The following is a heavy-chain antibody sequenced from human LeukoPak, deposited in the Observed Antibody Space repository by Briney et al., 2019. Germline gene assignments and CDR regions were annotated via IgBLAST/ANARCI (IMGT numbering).Heavy chain of an antibody. CDR1: GYTFTGYY. D-gene: IGHD3-3*01. J-gene: IGHJ4*02. Sequence: ASVKVSCKASGYTFTGYYMHWVRQAPGQGLEWMGWINPNSGGTNYAQKFQGRVTMTRDTSISTAYMELSRLRSDDTAVYYCARGPRRITIFAVARDYWGQGTLVTVSS. CDR3: ARGPRRITIFAVARDY. CDR2: INPNSGGT. V-gene: IGHV1-2*02.